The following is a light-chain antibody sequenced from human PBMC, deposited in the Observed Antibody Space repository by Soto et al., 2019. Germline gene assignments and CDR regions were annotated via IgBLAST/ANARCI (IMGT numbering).Light chain of an antibody. J-gene: IGKJ1*01. CDR1: QSVSSN. V-gene: IGKV3-15*01. CDR2: GAS. CDR3: QQYSNWPPT. Sequence: EMLMTQSPVTLSGSPGERVTLSCRASQSVSSNLAWYQQKPGQPPRLLIYGASTRATAIPDRFGGSGSGTEFTLTISSLQSEDVALYSCQQYSNWPPTFGQGTKVEI.